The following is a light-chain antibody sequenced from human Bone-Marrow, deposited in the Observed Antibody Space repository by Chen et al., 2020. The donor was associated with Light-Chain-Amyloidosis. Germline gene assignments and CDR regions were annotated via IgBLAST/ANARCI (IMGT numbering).Light chain of an antibody. J-gene: IGKJ1*01. CDR1: QSLLHFSGYNY. CDR2: LGS. V-gene: IGKV2-28*01. CDR3: MQALQVLGT. Sequence: DIMMTQSPLSLPVTPGESASISCKSSQSLLHFSGYNYLDGYLQKPGQSPQLLIYLGSTRASGVPDRFGGSGSGSDCTRKFRGPEAVEVVMWWCMQALQVLGTLGEGSKVEIQ.